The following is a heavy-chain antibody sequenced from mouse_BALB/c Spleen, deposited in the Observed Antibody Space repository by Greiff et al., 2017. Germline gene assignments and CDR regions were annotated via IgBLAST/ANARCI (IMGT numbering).Heavy chain of an antibody. D-gene: IGHD1-1*01. V-gene: IGHV5-9-3*01. CDR2: ISSGGSYT. Sequence: EVQGVESGGGLVKPGGSLKLSCAASGFTFSSYAMSWVRQTPEKRLEWVATISSGGSYTYYPDSVKGRFTISRDNAKNTLYLQMSSLRSEDTAMYYCARRGYGSSYPFDYWGQGTTLTVSA. CDR3: ARRGYGSSYPFDY. J-gene: IGHJ2*01. CDR1: GFTFSSYA.